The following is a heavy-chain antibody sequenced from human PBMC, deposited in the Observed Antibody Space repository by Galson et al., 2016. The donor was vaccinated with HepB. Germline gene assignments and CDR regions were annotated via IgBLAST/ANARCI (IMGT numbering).Heavy chain of an antibody. CDR1: GFTFSNHA. CDR2: VFYDDSRK. Sequence: SLRLSCAASGFTFSNHAMSWVRQAPGKGLEWVAVVFYDDSRKYYADFVKGRFSISRDNSKSSLYLDMSSLRAEDTAVYYCVRDISSSHFDLWGRGTLVTVTS. V-gene: IGHV3-23*03. D-gene: IGHD2-2*01. J-gene: IGHJ2*01. CDR3: VRDISSSHFDL.